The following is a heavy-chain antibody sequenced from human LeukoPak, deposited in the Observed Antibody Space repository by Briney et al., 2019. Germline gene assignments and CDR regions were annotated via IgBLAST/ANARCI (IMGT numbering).Heavy chain of an antibody. J-gene: IGHJ6*02. Sequence: GGSLRLSCAASGFTFSSYWMSWVRQAPGKGLEWVANIKQDGSEKYYVDSVKGRFTISRDNAKNSLYLQMNSLRAEDTAVYYCARGSGYYYYYYGMDVWGQGTTDTVSS. V-gene: IGHV3-7*01. CDR3: ARGSGYYYYYYGMDV. CDR2: IKQDGSEK. CDR1: GFTFSSYW. D-gene: IGHD3-22*01.